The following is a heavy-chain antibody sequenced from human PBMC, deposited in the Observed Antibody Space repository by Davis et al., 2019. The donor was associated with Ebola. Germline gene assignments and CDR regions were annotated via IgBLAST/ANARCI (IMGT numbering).Heavy chain of an antibody. D-gene: IGHD3-3*01. CDR2: ISGSGGST. CDR3: AREERFLEWLEGNYYYGMDV. J-gene: IGHJ6*02. CDR1: GFTFSSYA. V-gene: IGHV3-23*01. Sequence: PGGSLRLSCVASGFTFSSYAMSWVRQAPGKGLEWVSAISGSGGSTYYADSVKGRFTISRDNSKNTLYLQMNSLRAEDTAVYYCAREERFLEWLEGNYYYGMDVWGQGTTVTVSS.